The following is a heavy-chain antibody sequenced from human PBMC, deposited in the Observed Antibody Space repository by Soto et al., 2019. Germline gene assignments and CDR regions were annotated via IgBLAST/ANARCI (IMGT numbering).Heavy chain of an antibody. Sequence: QVQLQESGPGLVKPSETLSLTCTVSGGSISSYYWSWIRQPPGKGLEWIGYIYYSGSTNYNPSLTGRVTISVDPSKNQFSLKLSSVTAADTAVYYCARYGSGSSVWFDPWGQGTLVTVSS. V-gene: IGHV4-59*01. CDR1: GGSISSYY. J-gene: IGHJ5*02. D-gene: IGHD3-10*01. CDR2: IYYSGST. CDR3: ARYGSGSSVWFDP.